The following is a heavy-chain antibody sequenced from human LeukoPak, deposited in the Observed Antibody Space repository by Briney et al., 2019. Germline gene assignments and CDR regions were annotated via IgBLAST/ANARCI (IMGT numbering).Heavy chain of an antibody. CDR3: ARRPEAAHASFAF. V-gene: IGHV5-51*01. CDR2: IDPADSDT. D-gene: IGHD6-13*01. J-gene: IGHJ4*02. CDR1: GTTFKRYF. Sequence: PGESLQISCQASGTTFKRYFIAWVRQVPGKGLEWMGIIDPADSDTRYSPSFQGQDTISADKSTNTAYLQWSGLRASDTGIYFCARRPEAAHASFAFWGQGTLVTVSS.